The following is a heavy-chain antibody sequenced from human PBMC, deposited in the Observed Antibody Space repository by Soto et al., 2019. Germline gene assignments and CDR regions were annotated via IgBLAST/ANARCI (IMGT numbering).Heavy chain of an antibody. Sequence: ASVKVSCKASGYTFTSYAMHWVRQAPGQRLEWMGWINAGNGNTKYAQRFQGRVTITRDKSASTAYMELSSLRSDDTAVYYCARDAAVGLFDSWRHGTLVTV. CDR3: ARDAAVGLFDS. J-gene: IGHJ4*01. D-gene: IGHD1-26*01. V-gene: IGHV1-3*01. CDR2: INAGNGNT. CDR1: GYTFTSYA.